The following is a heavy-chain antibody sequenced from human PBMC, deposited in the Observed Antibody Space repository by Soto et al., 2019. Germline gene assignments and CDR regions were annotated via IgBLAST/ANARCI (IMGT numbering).Heavy chain of an antibody. CDR3: ARDRLRLGQLSLIGYFDS. Sequence: QVQLVESGGSVVQPGRSLRLSCEASGFTFTSYAMHWVRQAPGKGLEWVAVISYDGINEYYADSVKGRFTISRDNSKNPTFLQMSSLRVEDTAAYYCARDRLRLGQLSLIGYFDSWGQGTLVTVSS. CDR1: GFTFTSYA. J-gene: IGHJ4*02. D-gene: IGHD3-16*02. V-gene: IGHV3-30*15. CDR2: ISYDGINE.